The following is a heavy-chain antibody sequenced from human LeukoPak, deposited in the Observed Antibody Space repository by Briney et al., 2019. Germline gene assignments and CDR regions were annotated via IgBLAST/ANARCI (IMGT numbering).Heavy chain of an antibody. CDR2: MKQDGREK. CDR1: GFTFSYYN. Sequence: GGSLRLSCAASGFTFSYYNMNWVRQAPGKGLEWVANMKQDGREKYYVDSVKGRFTVSRDNAKNSLYLQMDSLRDEDTAVYYCARGGGSGRWGSAFDMWGQGTMVTVSP. CDR3: ARGGGSGRWGSAFDM. V-gene: IGHV3-7*01. D-gene: IGHD3-16*01. J-gene: IGHJ3*02.